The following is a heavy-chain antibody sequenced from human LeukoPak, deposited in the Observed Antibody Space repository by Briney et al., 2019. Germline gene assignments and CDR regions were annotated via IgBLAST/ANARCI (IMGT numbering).Heavy chain of an antibody. CDR3: ARDNDSRDLPHFDY. V-gene: IGHV1-69*06. CDR2: IIPIFGTA. CDR1: GGTFSSYA. D-gene: IGHD3-16*01. Sequence: SVKLSCKASGGTFSSYAISWVRQAPGQGLEWMGGIIPIFGTANYAQKFQGRVTITADKSTSTAYMELSSLRSEDTAVYYCARDNDSRDLPHFDYWGQGTLVTVSS. J-gene: IGHJ4*02.